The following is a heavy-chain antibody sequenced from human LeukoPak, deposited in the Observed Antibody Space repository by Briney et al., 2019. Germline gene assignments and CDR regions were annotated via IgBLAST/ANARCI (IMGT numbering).Heavy chain of an antibody. CDR2: IIPILGIA. J-gene: IGHJ5*02. V-gene: IGHV1-69*04. D-gene: IGHD3-3*01. Sequence: GASVTVSCKASGGTFSSYAISWVRQAPGQGLEWMGRIIPILGIANYAQKFQGRVTITADKSTSTAYMELSSLRSEDTAVYYCARFRSLVRFLESGGFDPWGQGTLVTVSS. CDR3: ARFRSLVRFLESGGFDP. CDR1: GGTFSSYA.